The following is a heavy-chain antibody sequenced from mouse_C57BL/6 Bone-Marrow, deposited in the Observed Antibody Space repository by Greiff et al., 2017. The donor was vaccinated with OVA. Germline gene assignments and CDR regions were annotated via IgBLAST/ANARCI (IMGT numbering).Heavy chain of an antibody. D-gene: IGHD1-1*01. Sequence: QVQLKQPGAELVRPGTSVKLSCKASGYTFTSYWMHWVKQRPGQGLEWIGVIDPSDSYTNYNQKFKGKATLTVDTSSSTAYMQLSSLTSEDSAVYYCARLGATYGSSYLAWFAYWGQGTLVTVSA. V-gene: IGHV1-59*01. CDR2: IDPSDSYT. J-gene: IGHJ3*01. CDR3: ARLGATYGSSYLAWFAY. CDR1: GYTFTSYW.